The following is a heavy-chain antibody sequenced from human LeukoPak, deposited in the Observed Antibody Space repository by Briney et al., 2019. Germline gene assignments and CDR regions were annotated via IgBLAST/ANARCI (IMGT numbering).Heavy chain of an antibody. D-gene: IGHD1-14*01. Sequence: SETLSLTCTVSGGSISSGGYYWSWIRQHPEKGLEWIGYIYYSGSTYYNPSLKSRVTISVDTSRNQFSLKLSSVTAADTAVYYCARDSNRVPENLFDPWGQGTLVTVSS. CDR2: IYYSGST. J-gene: IGHJ5*02. V-gene: IGHV4-31*03. CDR1: GGSISSGGYY. CDR3: ARDSNRVPENLFDP.